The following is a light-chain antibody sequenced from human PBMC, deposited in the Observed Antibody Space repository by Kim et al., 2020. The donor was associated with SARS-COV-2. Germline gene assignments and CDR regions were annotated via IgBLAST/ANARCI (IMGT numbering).Light chain of an antibody. CDR2: DAS. CDR1: QRVSIIL. J-gene: IGKJ3*01. CDR3: QQYGSSPPLFP. Sequence: PGARATLPSTPTQRVSIILAAYPHTRCKPPRLLISDASIRPPGIPDRFSGSGSGTDFTLTISRLEPEDFAVYYCQQYGSSPPLFPFGPGTKVDIK. V-gene: IGKV3-20*01.